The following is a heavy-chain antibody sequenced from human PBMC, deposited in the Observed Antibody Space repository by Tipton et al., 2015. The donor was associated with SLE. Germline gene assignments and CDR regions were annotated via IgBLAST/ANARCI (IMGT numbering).Heavy chain of an antibody. CDR2: IHHSGRT. Sequence: TLSLTCTVSGDSITDSGYSWNWVRQHPGAGLEWIGYIHHSGRTDYNPSLRSRVTISRDTSKNQFSLNVSSVTAADTAVYYCAKRNDFWSGYYGYYYGIDVWGQGTTVTVSS. CDR3: AKRNDFWSGYYGYYYGIDV. J-gene: IGHJ6*02. D-gene: IGHD3-3*01. CDR1: GDSITDSGYS. V-gene: IGHV4-31*03.